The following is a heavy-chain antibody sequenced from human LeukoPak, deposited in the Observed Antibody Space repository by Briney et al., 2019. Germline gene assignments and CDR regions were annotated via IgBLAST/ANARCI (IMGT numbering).Heavy chain of an antibody. CDR2: MNPNSGNT. CDR1: GYTFTSYD. D-gene: IGHD5-12*01. V-gene: IGHV1-8*01. Sequence: GASVKVSCKASGYTFTSYDINWVRQATGQGLEWMGWMNPNSGNTGYAQEFQGRVTMTRNTSISTAYMELSSLRSEDTAVYYCARFPRRYSGYDPWGQGTMVTVSS. CDR3: ARFPRRYSGYDP. J-gene: IGHJ3*01.